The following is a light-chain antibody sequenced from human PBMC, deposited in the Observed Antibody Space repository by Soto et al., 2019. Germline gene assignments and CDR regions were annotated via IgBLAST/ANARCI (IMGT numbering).Light chain of an antibody. J-gene: IGKJ1*01. Sequence: EIVLPQSPGTLSLSPGERATLSCRASQSVSGGYFAWYQQKPGQAPRLLIYGASTRATGIPARFSGSGSGTDFTLTISRLEPEDFAVYYCQQYAGSPPWTFGQGTKVDI. CDR1: QSVSGGY. V-gene: IGKV3-20*01. CDR2: GAS. CDR3: QQYAGSPPWT.